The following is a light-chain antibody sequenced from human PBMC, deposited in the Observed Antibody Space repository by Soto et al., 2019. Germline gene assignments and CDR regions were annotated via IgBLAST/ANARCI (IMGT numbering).Light chain of an antibody. V-gene: IGKV1-5*03. J-gene: IGKJ1*01. Sequence: DIQMTQLPSTLSASVGDRVTITCRASQTISRYLAWYQQKPGKAPKLLIYKASTLASGVPSRFSGSGSATEFTLTISSLQPDDFATHYCQQYNSYSRTFGQGTKVEFK. CDR1: QTISRY. CDR3: QQYNSYSRT. CDR2: KAS.